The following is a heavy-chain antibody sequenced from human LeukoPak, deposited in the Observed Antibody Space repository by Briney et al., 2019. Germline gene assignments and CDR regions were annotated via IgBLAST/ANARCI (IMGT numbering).Heavy chain of an antibody. CDR3: ARVVPAAKRIRFDP. J-gene: IGHJ5*02. CDR1: GGSFSGYY. Sequence: SETQSLTCAVYGGSFSGYYWSWIRQPPGKGLEWIGEINHSGSTNYDPSLKSRVTISVDTSKNQFSLKLSSVTAADTAVYYCARVVPAAKRIRFDPWGQGTLVTVSS. V-gene: IGHV4-34*01. CDR2: INHSGST. D-gene: IGHD2-2*01.